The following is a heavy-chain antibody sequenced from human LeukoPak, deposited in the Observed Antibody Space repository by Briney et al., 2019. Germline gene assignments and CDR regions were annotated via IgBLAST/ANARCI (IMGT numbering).Heavy chain of an antibody. J-gene: IGHJ4*02. CDR2: ISGSGGST. CDR1: GFTFSSYA. V-gene: IGHV3-23*01. Sequence: EGSLRLSCAASGFTFSSYAMSWVRQAPGKGLEWVSVISGSGGSTSYADSVKGRFTISRDNSMNTLYLQMNSLRAEDTAVYYCAKDDRIQTRRYSYNYWGQGTLVTVSS. CDR3: AKDDRIQTRRYSYNY. D-gene: IGHD5-18*01.